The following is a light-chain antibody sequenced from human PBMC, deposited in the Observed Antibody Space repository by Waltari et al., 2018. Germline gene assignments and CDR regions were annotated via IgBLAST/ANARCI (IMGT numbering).Light chain of an antibody. CDR3: CSYAGSDTYV. CDR1: SSDVGGYNY. Sequence: QSALTQPRSVSGSPGQSVAISCTGTSSDVGGYNYVSWYQQHPGKAPKIIIYDVPKRPSGVPVRFSGSTAGDPAYLTISGLQAEDEADYYCCSYAGSDTYVFGTGTEVTVL. J-gene: IGLJ1*01. CDR2: DVP. V-gene: IGLV2-11*01.